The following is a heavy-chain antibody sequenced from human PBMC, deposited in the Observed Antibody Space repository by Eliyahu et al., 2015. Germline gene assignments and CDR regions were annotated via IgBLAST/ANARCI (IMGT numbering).Heavy chain of an antibody. Sequence: QVQLVQSGAEVKNPGASVRVSCKASGYTFXNYGFPWVRQAPGQGLEWVGWISAHNGHTNYAQKLQDRVTMTTDTSTSTAYMELRSLISDDTALYYCARAVRHGSGSPVDYWGQGTLVTVSS. CDR1: GYTFXNYG. CDR3: ARAVRHGSGSPVDY. J-gene: IGHJ4*02. CDR2: ISAHNGHT. V-gene: IGHV1-18*01. D-gene: IGHD3-10*01.